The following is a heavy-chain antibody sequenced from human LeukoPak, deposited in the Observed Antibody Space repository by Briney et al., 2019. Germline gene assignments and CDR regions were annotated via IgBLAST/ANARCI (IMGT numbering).Heavy chain of an antibody. CDR3: ARDPVSGYSSSSYAFDI. V-gene: IGHV3-21*01. CDR2: ISTTSSYI. CDR1: GFTFSSYS. D-gene: IGHD6-6*01. J-gene: IGHJ3*02. Sequence: PGGSLRLSCAASGFTFSSYSMNWVRQAPGEGREWLSSISTTSSYIYYADSLKGRSTISRDNAKNSLYLQMNSLRAEDTAVYYCARDPVSGYSSSSYAFDIWGQGTMVTVSS.